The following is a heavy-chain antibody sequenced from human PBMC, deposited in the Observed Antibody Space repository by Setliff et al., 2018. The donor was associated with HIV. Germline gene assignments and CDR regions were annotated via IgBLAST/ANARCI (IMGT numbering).Heavy chain of an antibody. Sequence: PSETLSLTCAVYGGSFSGFYWTFIRQSPGKGLEWIGEVTHSGTTTYDPSLKRRITISVDTSKNQFSLKLSSVTAADTAVYYCAREGPGPQFYDSSGYPYYFDYWGQGTLVTVSS. D-gene: IGHD3-22*01. CDR1: GGSFSGFY. CDR3: AREGPGPQFYDSSGYPYYFDY. V-gene: IGHV4-34*10. CDR2: VTHSGTT. J-gene: IGHJ4*02.